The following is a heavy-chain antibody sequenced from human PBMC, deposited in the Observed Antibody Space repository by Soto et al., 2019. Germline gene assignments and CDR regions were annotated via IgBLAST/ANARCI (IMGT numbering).Heavy chain of an antibody. V-gene: IGHV1-69*06. CDR2: IIPIFGTA. J-gene: IGHJ6*02. CDR1: GRTFSSYA. D-gene: IGHD3-10*01. Sequence: SVKVSCKASGRTFSSYAISWVRQAPGQGLEWMGGIIPIFGTANSAQKFQGRVTITADKSTSTAYMELSSLRSEDTAVYYCARGYYYGSDYYYGMDVWGQGSRVTVSS. CDR3: ARGYYYGSDYYYGMDV.